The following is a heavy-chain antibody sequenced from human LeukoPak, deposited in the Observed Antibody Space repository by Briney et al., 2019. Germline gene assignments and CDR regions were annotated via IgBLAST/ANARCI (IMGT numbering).Heavy chain of an antibody. J-gene: IGHJ4*02. CDR2: ISYDGSKK. Sequence: GGSLRLSCAASGFSFGGYALHWVRQAPGKGLDWVAGISYDGSKKFYTDSVKGRFTISRDTSKNTLYMQMNSLRPEDTAVYYCARDYYGSGSDYNRIDYWGQGALVTVSS. V-gene: IGHV3-30-3*01. D-gene: IGHD3-10*01. CDR1: GFSFGGYA. CDR3: ARDYYGSGSDYNRIDY.